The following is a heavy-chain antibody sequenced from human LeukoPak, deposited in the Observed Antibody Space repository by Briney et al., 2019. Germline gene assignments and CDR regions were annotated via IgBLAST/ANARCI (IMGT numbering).Heavy chain of an antibody. V-gene: IGHV3-23*01. CDR2: ISGGRT. J-gene: IGHJ4*02. CDR3: AKDSYDTSI. CDR1: GFTFSSYG. Sequence: GETLRLSCAASGFTFSSYGMSWVRQAPGKGLEWVSAISGGRTFYADSVKGRVTISIDNSKNTLYLQINSLRAEDTAVYYCAKDSYDTSIWGQGTLVTVSA. D-gene: IGHD3-22*01.